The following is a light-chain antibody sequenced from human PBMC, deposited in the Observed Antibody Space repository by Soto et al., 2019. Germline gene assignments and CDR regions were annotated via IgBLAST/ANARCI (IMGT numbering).Light chain of an antibody. V-gene: IGKV1D-12*01. CDR2: GAS. CDR1: QDISTL. Sequence: DIQMTQSPSSVSASIGDTVTITCRASQDISTLLDWYQQKPGKAPKLLIYGASTLESGVPSRFSGRGSGTDFTLTISSLQPEDFATYFCQQADSFPLTFGGGTKVDI. J-gene: IGKJ4*01. CDR3: QQADSFPLT.